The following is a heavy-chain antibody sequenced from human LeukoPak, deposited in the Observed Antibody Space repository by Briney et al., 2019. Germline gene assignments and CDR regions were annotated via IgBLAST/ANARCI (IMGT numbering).Heavy chain of an antibody. CDR3: ARAMT. CDR2: IKPDGSDK. CDR1: GFTFSGYW. Sequence: GGSLRLSCAASGFTFSGYWMSWVRQAPGKGLEWVANIKPDGSDKAYVDSVTGRFTISRDNTKNSLYLQMSSLRAEDTAVYYCARAMTWGQGTLVSVSS. J-gene: IGHJ5*02. V-gene: IGHV3-7*01.